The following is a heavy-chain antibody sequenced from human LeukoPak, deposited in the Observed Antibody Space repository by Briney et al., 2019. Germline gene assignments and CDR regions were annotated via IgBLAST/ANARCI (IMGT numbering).Heavy chain of an antibody. CDR2: ISSSSSYI. CDR3: ARAAIRTGADASDI. V-gene: IGHV3-21*01. J-gene: IGHJ3*02. CDR1: GFTFSSYS. D-gene: IGHD1-1*01. Sequence: GGSLRLSCAASGFTFSSYSMNWVRQAPGKGLEWVSSISSSSSYIYYADSVKGRFTISRDNAKNSLYLQMNSLRAEDTAVYYCARAAIRTGADASDIWGQGTMVTVSS.